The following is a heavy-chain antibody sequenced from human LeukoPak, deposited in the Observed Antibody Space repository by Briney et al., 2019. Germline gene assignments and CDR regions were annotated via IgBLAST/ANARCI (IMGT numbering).Heavy chain of an antibody. J-gene: IGHJ4*02. D-gene: IGHD5-18*01. CDR3: AKQPDKGYSYGYWGYFGY. CDR2: IKQDGSEK. V-gene: IGHV3-7*01. Sequence: GGSLRLSCAASGFTFSSYWMSWVRQAPGKGLEWVANIKQDGSEKYYVDSVKGRFTVSRDNAKNSLYLQMNSLRAEDTAVYYCAKQPDKGYSYGYWGYFGYWGQGTLVTVSS. CDR1: GFTFSSYW.